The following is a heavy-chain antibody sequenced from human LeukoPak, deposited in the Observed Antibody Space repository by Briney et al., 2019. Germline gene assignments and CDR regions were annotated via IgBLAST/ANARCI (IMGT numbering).Heavy chain of an antibody. D-gene: IGHD3-22*01. Sequence: PRGSLRLSCAASGFTFSSYWMHWVRQAPGKGLVWVSRINSDGSSTSYADSVKGRFTISRDNAKNTLYLQMNSLRAEDTAVYYCARDADLNTMIVVVPFDYWGQGTLVTVSS. CDR2: INSDGSST. J-gene: IGHJ4*02. V-gene: IGHV3-74*01. CDR1: GFTFSSYW. CDR3: ARDADLNTMIVVVPFDY.